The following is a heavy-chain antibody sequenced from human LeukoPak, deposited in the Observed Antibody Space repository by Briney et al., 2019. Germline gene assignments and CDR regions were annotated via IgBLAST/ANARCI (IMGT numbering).Heavy chain of an antibody. CDR3: ARRADN. Sequence: SETLSLTCAVYGGSFSFYSWSWIRQPPGKGLEWIGEINHSGNTNYNPSLESRVTISVDTSKNQFSLKLNSVTAADTAMYYCARRADNWGQGTLVTVSS. CDR1: GGSFSFYS. V-gene: IGHV4-34*01. J-gene: IGHJ4*02. CDR2: INHSGNT.